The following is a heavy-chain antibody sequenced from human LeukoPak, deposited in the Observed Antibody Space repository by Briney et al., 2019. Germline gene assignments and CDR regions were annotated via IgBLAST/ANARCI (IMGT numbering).Heavy chain of an antibody. V-gene: IGHV1-18*01. CDR1: GYMFSRYA. J-gene: IGHJ3*02. Sequence: ASVRVSCKPSGYMFSRYALNWVRQAPGRGREGMGWINAFHVNTDYAQNLRGRITLTTDTSTTTAYMELRSVRSDDTAVYYCARDLVGSGYSKNAFHIWGQGTLVTVSS. CDR3: ARDLVGSGYSKNAFHI. CDR2: INAFHVNT. D-gene: IGHD3-22*01.